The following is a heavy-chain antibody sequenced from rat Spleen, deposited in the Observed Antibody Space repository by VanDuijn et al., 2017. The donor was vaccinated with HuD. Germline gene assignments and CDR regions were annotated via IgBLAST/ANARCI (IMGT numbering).Heavy chain of an antibody. CDR1: GFTFSNYY. Sequence: EVQLVESGGGLVQPGRSLKLSCAASGFTFSNYYMAWVRQAPTKGLEWVAYISTGGGITYYRDSVKGRFTISRDNAKSTLYLQMDSLRSEDTATYYCTTDCDWDYWFAYWGQGTLVTVSS. D-gene: IGHD1-6*01. CDR2: ISTGGGIT. CDR3: TTDCDWDYWFAY. J-gene: IGHJ3*01. V-gene: IGHV5-27*01.